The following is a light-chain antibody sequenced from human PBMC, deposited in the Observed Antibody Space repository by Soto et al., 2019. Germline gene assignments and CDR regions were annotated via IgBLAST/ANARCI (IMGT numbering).Light chain of an antibody. V-gene: IGKV1-39*01. J-gene: IGKJ2*01. Sequence: DIQMTQSPSSLSASVGDRVTITCRASQSISSYLNWYQQKPGKAPKLLIYAASSLQSGVPSRFSGSGSGTDFTLTISSLQPEDFATYYCQQSYSTPYTFGPVTKLEIK. CDR2: AAS. CDR1: QSISSY. CDR3: QQSYSTPYT.